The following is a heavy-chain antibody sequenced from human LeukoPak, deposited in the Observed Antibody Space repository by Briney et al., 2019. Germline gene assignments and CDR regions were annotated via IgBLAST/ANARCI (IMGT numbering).Heavy chain of an antibody. CDR2: IRSKAYGGTT. V-gene: IGHV3-49*04. D-gene: IGHD2-15*01. J-gene: IGHJ4*02. CDR3: SKDGWRGAGNF. CDR1: GFTFGDDA. Sequence: PGGSLRLSCTASGFTFGDDAMSWVRQAPGKGLEWVGFIRSKAYGGTTEYAASVKGRFTISRDDSKSIAYLQMNSLKTEDTAVYYCSKDGWRGAGNFWGQGTLVTVSS.